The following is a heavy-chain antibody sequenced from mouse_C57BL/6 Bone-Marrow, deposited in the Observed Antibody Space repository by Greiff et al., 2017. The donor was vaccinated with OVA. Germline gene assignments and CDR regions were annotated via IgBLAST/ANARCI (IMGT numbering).Heavy chain of an antibody. CDR2: IDPENGGT. J-gene: IGHJ2*01. CDR1: GFNIKDDY. Sequence: EVKLVESGAELVRPGASVSLSCTASGFNIKDDYMHWVKERPEQGLEWIGWIDPENGGTEYASKFQGKATITADTSSKTVYLHRSSLTSEDTAVYYCTTYRYWGQGTTLTVSS. V-gene: IGHV14-4*01. CDR3: TTYRY.